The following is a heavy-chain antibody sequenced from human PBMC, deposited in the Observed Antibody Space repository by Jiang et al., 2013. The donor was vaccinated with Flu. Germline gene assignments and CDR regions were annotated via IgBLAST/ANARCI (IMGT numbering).Heavy chain of an antibody. CDR1: GFTFRNYG. CDR2: IWYDGSTI. V-gene: IGHV3-33*01. J-gene: IGHJ4*02. CDR3: AREAAEGALGIPDY. D-gene: IGHD7-27*01. Sequence: SCAASGFTFRNYGMHWVRQAPGKGLEWLGVIWYDGSTIYYADSVKGRFTISRDNAKNSLYLQMNSLRAEDTAVYYCAREAAEGALGIPDYWGQGTLVTVSS.